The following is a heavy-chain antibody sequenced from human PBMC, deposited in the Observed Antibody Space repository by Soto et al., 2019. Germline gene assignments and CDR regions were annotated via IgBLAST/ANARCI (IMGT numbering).Heavy chain of an antibody. J-gene: IGHJ6*02. CDR3: ARSAMVRGVPYYYYGMDV. V-gene: IGHV4-30-4*01. D-gene: IGHD3-10*01. CDR2: IYYSGST. Sequence: TLSLTCTVSGGSISSGDYYWIWIRQPPGKGLEWIGYIYYSGSTYYNPSLKSRVTISVDTSKNQFSLKLSSVTAADTAVYYCARSAMVRGVPYYYYGMDVWGQGTTVTVSS. CDR1: GGSISSGDYY.